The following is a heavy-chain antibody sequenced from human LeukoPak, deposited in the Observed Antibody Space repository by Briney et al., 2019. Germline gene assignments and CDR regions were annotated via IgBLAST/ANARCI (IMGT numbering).Heavy chain of an antibody. CDR3: AKDRWGDGY. CDR1: GFTFSSYE. V-gene: IGHV3-23*01. D-gene: IGHD3-16*01. CDR2: ITGSAGST. J-gene: IGHJ4*02. Sequence: PGGSLRLSCAASGFTFSSYEMNWVRQAPGKGLEWVSAITGSAGSTFYADSVKGRFTISRDNSKNTLYLQMNSLRPEDTAVYYCAKDRWGDGYWGQGTLVTVSS.